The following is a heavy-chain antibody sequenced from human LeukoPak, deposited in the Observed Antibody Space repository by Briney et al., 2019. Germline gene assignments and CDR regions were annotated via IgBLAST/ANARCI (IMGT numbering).Heavy chain of an antibody. CDR3: ARGQGYCSSISCYRDWFDP. CDR2: MNPNSGNT. D-gene: IGHD2-2*02. CDR1: GYTFTSYD. J-gene: IGHJ5*02. Sequence: ASVKVSCKASGYTFTSYDINWVGQAAGQGGEGMGWMNPNSGNTGYAQKFQGRVTMTRSTSISTAYMELSSLRSEDTAVYYCARGQGYCSSISCYRDWFDPWGQGTLVTVSS. V-gene: IGHV1-8*01.